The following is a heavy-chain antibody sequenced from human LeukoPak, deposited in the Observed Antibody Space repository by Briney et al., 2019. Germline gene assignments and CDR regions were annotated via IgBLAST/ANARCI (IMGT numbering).Heavy chain of an antibody. D-gene: IGHD3-3*01. Sequence: GGSLRLSCAASGFTFNSYSMNWVRQAPGKGLEWVSYISSSSSAIYYADSVKGRFTISRDNAKNSLYLQMNSLRAEDTAVYYCARDYDFWSGYYTGVFDYWGQGTLVTVSS. J-gene: IGHJ4*02. CDR1: GFTFNSYS. CDR2: ISSSSSAI. CDR3: ARDYDFWSGYYTGVFDY. V-gene: IGHV3-48*01.